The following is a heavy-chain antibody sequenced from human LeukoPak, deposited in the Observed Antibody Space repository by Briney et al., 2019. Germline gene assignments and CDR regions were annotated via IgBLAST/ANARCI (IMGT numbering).Heavy chain of an antibody. V-gene: IGHV4-4*07. CDR2: IYTSGST. CDR3: ARYCTSTTCLTPGAFDI. CDR1: GGSISSYY. D-gene: IGHD2-2*01. J-gene: IGHJ3*02. Sequence: SETLSLTCTVSGGSISSYYWSWIRQPAGKELEWIGRIYTSGSTNDNPSLKSRITMSVDTSKNQYSLKLSSVTAADTAVYYCARYCTSTTCLTPGAFDIWGQGTMVTVSS.